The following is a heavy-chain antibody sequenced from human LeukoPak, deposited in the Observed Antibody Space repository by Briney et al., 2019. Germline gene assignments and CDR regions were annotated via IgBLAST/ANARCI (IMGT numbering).Heavy chain of an antibody. CDR3: ARGYDSSGYPPTDGDY. CDR1: GGSISSYY. D-gene: IGHD3-22*01. Sequence: SETLSLTCTVSGGSISSYYWSWIRQPPGKGLEWIGYIYYSGSTNYNPSLKSRVTISVDTSKNQFSLKLSSVTAADTAVYYCARGYDSSGYPPTDGDYWGQGTLVTVSS. CDR2: IYYSGST. V-gene: IGHV4-59*01. J-gene: IGHJ4*02.